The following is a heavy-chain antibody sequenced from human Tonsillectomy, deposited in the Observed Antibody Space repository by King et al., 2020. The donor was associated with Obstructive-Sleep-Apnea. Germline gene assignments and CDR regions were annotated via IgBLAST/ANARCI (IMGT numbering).Heavy chain of an antibody. V-gene: IGHV3-30*04. CDR3: ATYGDYPGPSFDY. J-gene: IGHJ4*02. CDR2: ISYDGSDK. D-gene: IGHD4-17*01. Sequence: VQLVESGGGVVQPGRSLRLSCAASGFTFSTYEMHWVRQAPGKGLEWVAVISYDGSDKYYADSMKGRFTISRDNSKNTLSLQMNSLTTEDTAVFYCATYGDYPGPSFDYWGQGTLVTVSS. CDR1: GFTFSTYE.